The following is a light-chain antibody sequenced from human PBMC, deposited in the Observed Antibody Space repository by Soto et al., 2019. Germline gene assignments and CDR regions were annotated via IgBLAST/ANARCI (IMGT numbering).Light chain of an antibody. CDR1: QSVLYSSRNRNY. J-gene: IGKJ2*01. CDR2: WAS. CDR3: QQYYRTPLT. V-gene: IGKV4-1*01. Sequence: DIVMTQSPDSLAVSLGERATINCKSSQSVLYSSRNRNYLAWYQQKPGQPPKLLIYWASIRESGVPDRFSGSGSGTDFTLTISSLQAEDVAIYYCQQYYRTPLTFGQGTKLEIK.